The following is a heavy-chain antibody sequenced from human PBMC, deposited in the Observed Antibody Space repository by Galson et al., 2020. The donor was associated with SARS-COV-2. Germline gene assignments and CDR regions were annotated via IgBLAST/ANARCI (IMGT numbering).Heavy chain of an antibody. CDR3: ARDLAPGYQLLFHWFDP. Sequence: SETLSLTCTVSGYSISSGYYWGWIRQPPGKGLEWIGSIYHSGSTYYNPSLKSRVTISVDTSKNQFSLKLSSVTAADTAVYYCARDLAPGYQLLFHWFDPWGQGTLVTVSS. J-gene: IGHJ5*02. V-gene: IGHV4-38-2*02. CDR2: IYHSGST. D-gene: IGHD2-2*01. CDR1: GYSISSGYY.